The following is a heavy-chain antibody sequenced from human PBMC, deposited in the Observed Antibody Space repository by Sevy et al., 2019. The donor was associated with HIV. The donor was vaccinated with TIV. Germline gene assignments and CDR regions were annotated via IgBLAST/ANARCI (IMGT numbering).Heavy chain of an antibody. CDR2: INPSGGST. CDR3: ARVFYYDYSGPGY. V-gene: IGHV1-46*03. CDR1: GYTFTNYY. Sequence: ASVTVSCKTSGYTFTNYYIHWVRQAPGQGLEWMGLINPSGGSTSYAQKFQGRVTMTRDTSTSTVYMELSSLRSEDTAVYYCARVFYYDYSGPGYWGQGTLVTVSS. D-gene: IGHD3-22*01. J-gene: IGHJ4*02.